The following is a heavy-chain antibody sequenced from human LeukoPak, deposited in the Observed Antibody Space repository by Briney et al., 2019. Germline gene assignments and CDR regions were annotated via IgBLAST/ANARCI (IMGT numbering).Heavy chain of an antibody. V-gene: IGHV3-30*02. CDR2: IRFDGSKK. CDR3: ARGDGYCSSASCSGN. CDR1: GFTLNTYG. Sequence: GGSLRLSCAASGFTLNTYGMPWVRQAPGQGLEWVAIIRFDGSKKYNADSVEARFTISRDNSKNTLYLQIKSLRPEDTAVYYCARGDGYCSSASCSGNWGQGTLVTVPS. D-gene: IGHD2-2*03. J-gene: IGHJ4*02.